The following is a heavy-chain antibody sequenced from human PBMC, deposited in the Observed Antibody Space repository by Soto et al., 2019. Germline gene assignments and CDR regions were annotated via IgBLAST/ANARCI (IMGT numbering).Heavy chain of an antibody. D-gene: IGHD3-10*01. CDR2: LYYSGNT. V-gene: IGHV4-59*01. CDR3: ARGGSEGGLDV. CDR1: GASISTYY. J-gene: IGHJ6*02. Sequence: QMQLQESGPGVVKPSETLSLTCTVSGASISTYYWTWIRQAPGKGLEWIGYLYYSGNTNYNPSLKSRVTMSVDTSENHFYRTLTSATAADTAVYFCARGGSEGGLDVWGQGTTVAVSS.